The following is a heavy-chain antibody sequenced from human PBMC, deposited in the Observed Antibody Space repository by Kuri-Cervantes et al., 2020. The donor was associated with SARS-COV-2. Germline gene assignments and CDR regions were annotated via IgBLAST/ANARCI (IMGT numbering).Heavy chain of an antibody. J-gene: IGHJ4*02. CDR1: GYSISSGYY. CDR3: ARQGATWFYYFDY. D-gene: IGHD3-22*01. CDR2: IYHSGST. V-gene: IGHV4-38-2*02. Sequence: LSCTVSGYSISSGYYWGWIRQPPGKGLEWIGSIYHSGSTYYNPSLKSRVTISVDTSKNQFSLKLSSVTAADTAVYYCARQGATWFYYFDYWGQGTLVTVSS.